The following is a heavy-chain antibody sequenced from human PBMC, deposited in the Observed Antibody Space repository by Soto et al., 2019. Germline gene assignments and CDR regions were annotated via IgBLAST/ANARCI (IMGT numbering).Heavy chain of an antibody. CDR1: GNSISTTNW. CDR2: IYHSGST. V-gene: IGHV4-4*02. D-gene: IGHD3-22*01. Sequence: SETLSLTCVVSGNSISTTNWWSWVRQSPGKGLEWIGEIYHSGSTNYNPSLKSRVTISVDKSKNQFTLKLSSVTAADTAVYYCARDVGYHYDGSPSGQFDFWGQGTLVTVSS. J-gene: IGHJ4*02. CDR3: ARDVGYHYDGSPSGQFDF.